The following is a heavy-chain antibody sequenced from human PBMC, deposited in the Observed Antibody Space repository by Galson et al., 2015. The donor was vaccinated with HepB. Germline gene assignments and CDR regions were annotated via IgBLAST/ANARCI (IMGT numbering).Heavy chain of an antibody. CDR1: GFRFSDYY. CDR2: ISSSGDTT. J-gene: IGHJ6*02. D-gene: IGHD6-13*01. Sequence: SLRLSCAASGFRFSDYYMTWIRQAPGKGLEWVSYISSSGDTTYYVDSVKGRFTISGDNAKNSLDLQMNSLRAEDTAVYYCARGGYSRNGLDVWGQGTTVTVSS. CDR3: ARGGYSRNGLDV. V-gene: IGHV3-11*01.